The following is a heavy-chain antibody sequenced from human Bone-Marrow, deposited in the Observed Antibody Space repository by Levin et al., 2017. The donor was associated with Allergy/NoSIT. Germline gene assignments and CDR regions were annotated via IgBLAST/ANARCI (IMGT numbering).Heavy chain of an antibody. CDR2: IYSNGDT. CDR1: GFTVYNNY. CDR3: VVRWR. Sequence: GESLKISCAASGFTVYNNYMSWVRQAPGKGLECVSLIYSNGDTRYADSVKGRFTIPRDKSKNTLYLQMNSLRAEDPAVYYCVVRWRWGQGTLVTVSS. D-gene: IGHD2-15*01. J-gene: IGHJ4*02. V-gene: IGHV3-53*01.